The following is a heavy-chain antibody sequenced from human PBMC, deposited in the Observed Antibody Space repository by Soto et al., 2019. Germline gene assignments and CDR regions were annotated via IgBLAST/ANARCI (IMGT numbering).Heavy chain of an antibody. CDR1: GYTFTSYG. CDR3: ARDVVGRDGTSPDWFDP. J-gene: IGHJ5*02. CDR2: ISAYNGNT. Sequence: ASGKVSCKASGYTFTSYGISWVRQAPGQGLEWMGWISAYNGNTNYAQKLQGRVTMTTDTSTSTAYMELRSLRSDDTAVYYCARDVVGRDGTSPDWFDPWGQGTLVTVSS. V-gene: IGHV1-18*01. D-gene: IGHD1-1*01.